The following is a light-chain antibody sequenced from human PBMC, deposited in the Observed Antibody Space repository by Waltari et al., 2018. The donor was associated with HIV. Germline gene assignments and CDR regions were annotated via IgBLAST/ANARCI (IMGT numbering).Light chain of an antibody. CDR2: GAS. CDR1: HSVLADSNIKNY. J-gene: IGKJ1*01. V-gene: IGKV4-1*01. CDR3: QQNYSTPWA. Sequence: DIVMTQSPDSLAVSLDERATIYCTSSHSVLADSNIKNYLAWYQQKPGQPPKLLIYGASTRESGVPYRFSGSGSGTNFTLTISSLQAEDVALFYCQQNYSTPWAFGQGTKVEIK.